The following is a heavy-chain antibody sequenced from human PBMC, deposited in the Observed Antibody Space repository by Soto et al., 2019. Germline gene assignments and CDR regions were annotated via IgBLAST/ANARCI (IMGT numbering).Heavy chain of an antibody. CDR2: INPFSGGA. J-gene: IGHJ4*02. CDR3: ARSSGTYSIDF. V-gene: IGHV1-2*02. Sequence: ASVKVSCKTSGYTCTDQYVHWVRQAPGQGLEWLGWINPFSGGAKYPQRFKDKVSMTADTSISTVYMYLTSLTSDDTAIYYCARSSGTYSIDFWGQGNRVTVYS. D-gene: IGHD3-10*01. CDR1: GYTCTDQY.